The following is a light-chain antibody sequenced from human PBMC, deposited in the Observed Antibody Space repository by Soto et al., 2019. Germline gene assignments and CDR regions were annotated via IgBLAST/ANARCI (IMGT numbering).Light chain of an antibody. CDR1: QSVSRTY. CDR2: GAS. Sequence: EIVLTQSPGTLSLSPGERATLSCRASQSVSRTYLGWYQQKPGQAPRLLIYGASNRASGIPDRFSGSGSGTGLTLTISRLEPEDFAVYYCQQYGSSPQTFGQGTRLEI. CDR3: QQYGSSPQT. J-gene: IGKJ2*01. V-gene: IGKV3-20*01.